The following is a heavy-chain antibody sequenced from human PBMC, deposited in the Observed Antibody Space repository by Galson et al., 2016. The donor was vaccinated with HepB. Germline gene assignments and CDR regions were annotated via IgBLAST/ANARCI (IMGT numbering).Heavy chain of an antibody. CDR2: ISANNGKT. CDR3: AREIPRKQLWLRFGYFDS. Sequence: SVKVSCKGSGYNFISYGISWVRQAPGQGLEWMGWISANNGKTKYAQKVLGRVIMTTDRSTNTAYMELSSLRSEDTAVYYCAREIPRKQLWLRFGYFDSWGQGTLVTVSS. CDR1: GYNFISYG. V-gene: IGHV1-18*01. D-gene: IGHD5-18*01. J-gene: IGHJ4*02.